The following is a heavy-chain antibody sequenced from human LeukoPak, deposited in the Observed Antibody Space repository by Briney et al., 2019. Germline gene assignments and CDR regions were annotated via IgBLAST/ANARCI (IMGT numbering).Heavy chain of an antibody. J-gene: IGHJ6*03. CDR3: ARGGGSYYRYYYYYMDV. V-gene: IGHV4-4*07. Sequence: SETLSLTCTVSGVSISSYYWSWIRQPAGKGLEWIGRIYTSGSTNYNPSLKSRVTISVDTSKNQFSLKLSSVTAADTAVYYCARGGGSYYRYYYYYMDVWGKGTTVTVSS. CDR2: IYTSGST. CDR1: GVSISSYY. D-gene: IGHD1-26*01.